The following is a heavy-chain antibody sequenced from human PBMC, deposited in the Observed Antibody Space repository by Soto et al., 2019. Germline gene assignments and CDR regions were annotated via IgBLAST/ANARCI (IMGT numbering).Heavy chain of an antibody. J-gene: IGHJ6*02. V-gene: IGHV1-2*02. CDR1: GYMFTGYY. CDR3: ARDRVTVFGVVMRYYYYGMDV. D-gene: IGHD3-3*01. CDR2: INPNIGGT. Sequence: ASVKVSCKASGYMFTGYYMHWVRQAPGQGLEWMGWINPNIGGTNYAQRFQGRVTMTRDTSITTAYMELSRLRSDDTAVYYCARDRVTVFGVVMRYYYYGMDVWGQGTTVTVS.